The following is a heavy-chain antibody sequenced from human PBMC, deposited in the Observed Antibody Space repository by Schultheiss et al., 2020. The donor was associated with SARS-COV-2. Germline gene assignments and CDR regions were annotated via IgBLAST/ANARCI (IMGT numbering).Heavy chain of an antibody. D-gene: IGHD6-13*01. Sequence: ASVKVSCKASGYSFTDYYIHWVRQAPGQGLEWMGWINPNSGGTNYAQKLQGRVTMTTDTSTSTAYMELRSLRSDDTAVYYCANLIYSSSWYWADYWGQGTLVTVSS. CDR3: ANLIYSSSWYWADY. CDR1: GYSFTDYY. V-gene: IGHV1-2*02. J-gene: IGHJ4*02. CDR2: INPNSGGT.